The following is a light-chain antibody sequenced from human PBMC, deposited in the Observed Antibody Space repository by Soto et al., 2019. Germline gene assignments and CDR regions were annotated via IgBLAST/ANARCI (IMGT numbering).Light chain of an antibody. CDR1: SSDVGGYNY. V-gene: IGLV2-14*01. CDR3: SSYTSSSTPNV. Sequence: QSVLTQPASVSGSPGQSITISCTGTSSDVGGYNYVSWYQQHPGKAPKLMIYDVSNRPSGVSNRFSGSKSGNTASLTISGLQAEDEAHYYCSSYTSSSTPNVFGTGTKVTVL. CDR2: DVS. J-gene: IGLJ1*01.